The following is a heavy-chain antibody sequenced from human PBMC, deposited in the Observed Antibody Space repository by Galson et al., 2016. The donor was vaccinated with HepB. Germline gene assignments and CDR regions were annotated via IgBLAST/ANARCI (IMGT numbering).Heavy chain of an antibody. Sequence: SVKVSCKASGYNVTTYYIHWVRQAPGQGLEWMGVINPSGGSTSYSQKFQGRVIMTRDTSTNTIDMGLTSLISDDTAVYYCARWGGRGYCTGGGCYEADEAWYFDLWGRGTLVIVSS. CDR3: ARWGGRGYCTGGGCYEADEAWYFDL. V-gene: IGHV1-46*01. J-gene: IGHJ2*01. CDR1: GYNVTTYY. D-gene: IGHD2-15*01. CDR2: INPSGGST.